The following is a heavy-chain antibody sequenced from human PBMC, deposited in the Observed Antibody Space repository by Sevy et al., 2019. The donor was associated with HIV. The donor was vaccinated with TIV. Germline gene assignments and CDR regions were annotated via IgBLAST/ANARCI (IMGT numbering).Heavy chain of an antibody. CDR2: IKQDGSEK. CDR3: ARDGMGSIAAAGTGWFDP. D-gene: IGHD6-13*01. V-gene: IGHV3-7*03. Sequence: GGSLRLSCAASGFTFSSYWMSWVRQAPGKGLEWVANIKQDGSEKYYVDSVKGLFTISRDNAKNSLYLQMNSLRAEDTAVYYCARDGMGSIAAAGTGWFDPWGQGTLVTVSS. J-gene: IGHJ5*02. CDR1: GFTFSSYW.